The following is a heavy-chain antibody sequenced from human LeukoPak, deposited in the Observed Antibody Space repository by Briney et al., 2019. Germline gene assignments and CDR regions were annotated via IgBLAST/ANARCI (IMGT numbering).Heavy chain of an antibody. V-gene: IGHV5-51*01. CDR3: ARHGPRYSSSLPSDY. CDR2: IYPGDSDT. D-gene: IGHD6-13*01. J-gene: IGHJ4*02. Sequence: GESLKISCKCSGYIFTSYWICCVRQLPGKGLEWMGIIYPGDSDTRYSPSFQGQVTISADKSISTAYLQWSSLKASDTAMYYCARHGPRYSSSLPSDYWGQGTLVTVSS. CDR1: GYIFTSYW.